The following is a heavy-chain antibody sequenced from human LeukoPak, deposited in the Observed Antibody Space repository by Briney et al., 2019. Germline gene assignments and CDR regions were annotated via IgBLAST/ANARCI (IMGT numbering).Heavy chain of an antibody. Sequence: PSXXLSLTCTVSGDSISSYYWSWIRQPPGKGLEWIGYIYYSGNTNYNTSLKRRVNISVDKSKKQFSLKLSSVTAADTAVYYCARVPHYGDYPDYWGQGTLVTVSS. CDR1: GDSISSYY. CDR3: ARVPHYGDYPDY. D-gene: IGHD4-17*01. V-gene: IGHV4-59*01. CDR2: IYYSGNT. J-gene: IGHJ4*02.